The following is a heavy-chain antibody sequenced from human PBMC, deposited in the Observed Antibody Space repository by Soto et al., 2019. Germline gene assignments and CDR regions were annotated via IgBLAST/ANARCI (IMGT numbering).Heavy chain of an antibody. D-gene: IGHD6-19*01. V-gene: IGHV3-30*14. J-gene: IGHJ4*02. CDR1: GFTFSSHA. Sequence: QVQLVESGGGVVQPGRSLRLSCAASGFTFSSHAMHWVRRAPGKGLEWVAAVSHDGKSGFYADSVSGRFTVSRDNSNNLVYLQMDRLRPEDTALFYCARLDKFNGGWSWGQGTAVTVSS. CDR2: VSHDGKSG. CDR3: ARLDKFNGGWS.